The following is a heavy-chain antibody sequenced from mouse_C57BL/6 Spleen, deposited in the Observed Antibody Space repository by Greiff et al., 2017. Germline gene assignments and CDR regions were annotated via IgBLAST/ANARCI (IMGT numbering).Heavy chain of an antibody. D-gene: IGHD2-3*01. J-gene: IGHJ3*01. CDR1: GYTFTSYW. CDR2: INPSNGGT. CDR3: ARSGDGYSAWFAY. V-gene: IGHV1-53*01. Sequence: VKLQQPGTELVKPGASVKLSCKASGYTFTSYWMHWVKQRPGQGLEWIGNINPSNGGTNYNEKFKSKATLTVDKSSSTAYMQLSSLTSEDSAVYYCARSGDGYSAWFAYWGQGTLVTVSA.